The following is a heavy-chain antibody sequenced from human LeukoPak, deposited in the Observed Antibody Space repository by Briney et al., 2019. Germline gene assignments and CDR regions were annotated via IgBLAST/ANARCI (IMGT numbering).Heavy chain of an antibody. CDR3: AKDRGYSSGPQTY. CDR1: GFSFDDYG. CDR2: INWNGGST. J-gene: IGHJ4*02. V-gene: IGHV3-20*04. D-gene: IGHD6-19*01. Sequence: GGSLRLSCAASGFSFDDYGMSWVRQAPGKGLEWVSGINWNGGSTGYADSVKGRFTISRDNAKNSLSLQMNSLRAEDTAVYYCAKDRGYSSGPQTYWGQGTLVTVSS.